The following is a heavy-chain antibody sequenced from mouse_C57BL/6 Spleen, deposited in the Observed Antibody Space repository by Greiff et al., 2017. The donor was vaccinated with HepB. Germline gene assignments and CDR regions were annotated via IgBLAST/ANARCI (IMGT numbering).Heavy chain of an antibody. CDR1: GFTFSDYY. V-gene: IGHV5-16*01. Sequence: EVKVVESEGGLVQPGSSMKLSCTASGFTFSDYYMAWVRQVPEKGLEWVANINYDGSSTYYLDSLKSRFIISRDNAKNILYLQMSSLKSEDTATYYCARGYYGSSYLSYWYFDVWGTGTTVTVSS. CDR3: ARGYYGSSYLSYWYFDV. D-gene: IGHD1-1*01. J-gene: IGHJ1*03. CDR2: INYDGSST.